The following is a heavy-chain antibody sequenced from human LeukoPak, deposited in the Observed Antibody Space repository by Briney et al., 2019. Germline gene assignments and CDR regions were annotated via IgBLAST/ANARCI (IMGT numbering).Heavy chain of an antibody. V-gene: IGHV3-30*18. CDR2: TSYDGSNS. CDR3: AKQYRSRYYYDNTAYDY. CDR1: GFTFSTYA. D-gene: IGHD3-22*01. J-gene: IGHJ4*02. Sequence: PVRALRLSCAASGFTFSTYAMHWVRQAPGKGLEWVSDTSYDGSNSYYADSVKGRYTISRDNSQNTLYLRMDSLRTEDTAVYYCAKQYRSRYYYDNTAYDYWGQGTLVTVSS.